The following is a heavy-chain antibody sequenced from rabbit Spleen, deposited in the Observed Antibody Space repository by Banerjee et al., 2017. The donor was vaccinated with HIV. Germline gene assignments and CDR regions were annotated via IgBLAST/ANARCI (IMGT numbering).Heavy chain of an antibody. CDR1: GFDFSKYG. CDR2: IDLVFGST. Sequence: QEQLVESGGGLIQPGGSLKLSCKASGFDFSKYGVSWVRQAPGKGLEWIGYIDLVFGSTYYATWANGRFTISSHNAQNTLYLQVNSLTAADTATYFCVRGASSSGYYSLWGPGTLVTVS. D-gene: IGHD1-1*01. J-gene: IGHJ4*01. V-gene: IGHV1S47*01. CDR3: VRGASSSGYYSL.